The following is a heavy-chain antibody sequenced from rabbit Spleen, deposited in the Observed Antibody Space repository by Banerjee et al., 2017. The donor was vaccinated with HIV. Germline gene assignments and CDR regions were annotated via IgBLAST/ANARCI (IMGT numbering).Heavy chain of an antibody. CDR1: GFTLNSYYM. Sequence: QEQLKESGGGLVQPGGSLKLSCKASGFTLNSYYMNWVRQAPGKGLEWIGYIDPVFGSTYYASWAKGRFIMSRTSSTTVTLQMTSLTAADTATYFCARDLVAVIGWNFNLWGPGTLVTVS. J-gene: IGHJ4*01. CDR3: ARDLVAVIGWNFNL. CDR2: IDPVFGST. D-gene: IGHD1-1*01. V-gene: IGHV1S45*01.